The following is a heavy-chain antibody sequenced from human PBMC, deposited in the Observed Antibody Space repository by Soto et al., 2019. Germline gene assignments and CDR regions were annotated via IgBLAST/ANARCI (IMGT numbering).Heavy chain of an antibody. CDR1: GFTFSSYD. J-gene: IGHJ6*03. Sequence: GESLKISCAASGFTFSSYDMHWVRQATGKGLEWVSAIGTAGDTYYPGSVKGRFTISRENAKNSLYLQMNSLRAGDTAVYYCARANYYYYYMDVWGKGTTVTVSS. CDR3: ARANYYYYYMDV. V-gene: IGHV3-13*01. CDR2: IGTAGDT.